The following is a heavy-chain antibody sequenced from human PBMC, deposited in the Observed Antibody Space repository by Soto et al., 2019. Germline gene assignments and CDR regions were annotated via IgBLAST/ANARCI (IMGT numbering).Heavy chain of an antibody. V-gene: IGHV4-4*07. J-gene: IGHJ4*02. CDR1: GDSIGSSY. Sequence: SETLSLTCFVSGDSIGSSYWSWVRQTAGKGLEWIGRISGFTGTTNYNPSLKSRVTLSQDRSTNQFSLKLSSVTAADTAVYYCARERHNYGSNDYWGQGILVTVSS. CDR3: ARERHNYGSNDY. CDR2: ISGFTGTT. D-gene: IGHD3-10*01.